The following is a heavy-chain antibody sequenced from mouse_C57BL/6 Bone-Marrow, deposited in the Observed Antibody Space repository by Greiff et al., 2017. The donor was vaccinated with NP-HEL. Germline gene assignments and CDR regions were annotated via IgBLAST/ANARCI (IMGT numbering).Heavy chain of an antibody. CDR3: ALITTVVAKDD. J-gene: IGHJ2*01. V-gene: IGHV1-72*01. Sequence: VHLVESGAELVKPGASVKLSCKASGYTFTSYWMHWVKQRPGRGLEWIGRIDPNSGGTKYNEKFKSKATLTVDKPSSTAYMQRSSLTSEDSAVYYCALITTVVAKDDWGQGTTLTVSS. CDR2: IDPNSGGT. D-gene: IGHD1-1*01. CDR1: GYTFTSYW.